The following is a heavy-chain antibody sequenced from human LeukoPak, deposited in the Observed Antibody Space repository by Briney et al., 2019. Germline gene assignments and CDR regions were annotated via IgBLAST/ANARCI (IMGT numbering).Heavy chain of an antibody. CDR1: GGSISSGGYS. J-gene: IGHJ3*02. D-gene: IGHD1-26*01. Sequence: PSETLSLTCDVSGGSISSGGYSWSWIRQPPGKGLEWIGYIYHSGSTYHNPFLKSRVTISVDRSKNQFSLKLSSVTAADTAVYYCAREVVGAIGAFDIWGQGTMVTVSS. V-gene: IGHV4-30-2*01. CDR2: IYHSGST. CDR3: AREVVGAIGAFDI.